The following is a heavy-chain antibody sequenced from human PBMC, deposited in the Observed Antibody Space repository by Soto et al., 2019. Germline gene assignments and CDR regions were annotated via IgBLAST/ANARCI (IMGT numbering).Heavy chain of an antibody. CDR3: TTDQVLRYFDWLLSDPPYYFDY. V-gene: IGHV3-15*01. CDR2: IKSKTDGGTT. D-gene: IGHD3-9*01. CDR1: GFTFSNAW. Sequence: PGGSLRLSCAASGFTFSNAWMSWVRQAAGKWLEWVGRIKSKTDGGTTDYAAPVKGRFTISTDDSKNTLYLQMNSLKTEDTAVYYCTTDQVLRYFDWLLSDPPYYFDYWGQG. J-gene: IGHJ4*02.